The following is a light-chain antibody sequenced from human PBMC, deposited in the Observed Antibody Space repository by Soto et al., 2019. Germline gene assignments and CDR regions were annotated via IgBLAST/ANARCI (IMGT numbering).Light chain of an antibody. CDR1: QSINIW. V-gene: IGKV1-5*03. CDR2: KAS. Sequence: DIQMTQSPSTLSASVGDRVTITCRASQSINIWLAWYQQRPGKAPKLLIYKASSLESGVPSRFSGSGSGTEFTLTISSLQPDDFATYYSQQYNSYWWTFGQGTKVEIK. J-gene: IGKJ1*01. CDR3: QQYNSYWWT.